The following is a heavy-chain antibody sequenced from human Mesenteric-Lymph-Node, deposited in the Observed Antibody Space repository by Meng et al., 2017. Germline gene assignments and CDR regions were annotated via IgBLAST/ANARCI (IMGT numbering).Heavy chain of an antibody. V-gene: IGHV1-69*05. CDR3: ARAVTMIVALDAFDI. CDR2: IIPMFATV. CDR1: GGTFNNYA. Sequence: SVKVSCKASGGTFNNYAISWVRQAPGQGLEWMGGIIPMFATVKYAQNFQGRVTITTDESTSTAHMELSSLRSEDTAVYYCARAVTMIVALDAFDIWGQGTMVTVSS. J-gene: IGHJ3*02. D-gene: IGHD3-22*01.